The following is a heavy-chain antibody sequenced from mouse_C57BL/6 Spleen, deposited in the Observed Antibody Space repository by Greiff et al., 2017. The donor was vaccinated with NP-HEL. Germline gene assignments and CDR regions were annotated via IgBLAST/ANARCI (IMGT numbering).Heavy chain of an antibody. CDR1: GYTFTSYW. J-gene: IGHJ2*01. Sequence: QVQLQQPGAELVKPGASVKLSCKASGYTFTSYWMQWVKQRPGQGLEWIGEIDPSDSYTNYNQKFKGKATLTVDTSSSTAYMQLSSLTSEDSAVYYCARRSALYYFDYWGQGTTLTVSS. V-gene: IGHV1-50*01. CDR2: IDPSDSYT. CDR3: ARRSALYYFDY. D-gene: IGHD6-1*01.